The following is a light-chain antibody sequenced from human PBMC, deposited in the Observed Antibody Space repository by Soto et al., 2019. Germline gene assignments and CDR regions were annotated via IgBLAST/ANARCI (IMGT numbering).Light chain of an antibody. CDR1: QSVSSY. CDR3: QQRSNWPST. Sequence: EIVLTQSPATLSLSPGERATLSCRASQSVSSYFAWYQQKPGQAPRLLIYDASNRATGIPARFSGSGSGTDFTLTISSLEPEAFAVYYCQQRSNWPSTFGGGTKVEIK. J-gene: IGKJ4*01. V-gene: IGKV3-11*01. CDR2: DAS.